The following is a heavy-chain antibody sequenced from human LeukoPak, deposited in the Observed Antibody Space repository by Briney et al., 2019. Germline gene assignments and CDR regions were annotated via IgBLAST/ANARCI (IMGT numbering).Heavy chain of an antibody. CDR3: ARATQSWFDP. J-gene: IGHJ5*02. Sequence: GASVKVSCKASGYTFTGYYMHWVRQAPGQGLEWIGIINPSGGSASYAQKFQGRVTMTRDTSTSTVYLELSSLRSGDTAVYYCARATQSWFDPWGQGTLVTVSS. V-gene: IGHV1-46*01. CDR1: GYTFTGYY. CDR2: INPSGGSA.